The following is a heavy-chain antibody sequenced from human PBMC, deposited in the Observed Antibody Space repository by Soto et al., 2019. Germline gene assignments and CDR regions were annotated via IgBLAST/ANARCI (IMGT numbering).Heavy chain of an antibody. J-gene: IGHJ3*02. Sequence: QVRLVESGGGVVQPGRSLRLSCAASGFTFSSYAMHWVRQAPGKGLEWVAVISYDGSNKYYADSVKGRFTISRDNSKNTLYLQMNSLRAEDTAVYYCARDGEWELLYAFDIWGQGTMVTVSS. D-gene: IGHD1-26*01. V-gene: IGHV3-30-3*01. CDR1: GFTFSSYA. CDR3: ARDGEWELLYAFDI. CDR2: ISYDGSNK.